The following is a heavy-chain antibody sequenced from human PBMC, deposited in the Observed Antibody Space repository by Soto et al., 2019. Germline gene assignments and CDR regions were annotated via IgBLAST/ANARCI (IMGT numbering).Heavy chain of an antibody. J-gene: IGHJ4*02. CDR2: IYYSGST. V-gene: IGHV4-59*08. Sequence: PSETLSLTCTVSGGSISRYYWSWIRQPPGKGLEFIGHIYYSGSTHYNPPLKSRVTISVDTSKNQFSLKLTSVTAADTAVYYCARHAGSLTSFDYWGQGTLVTVPQ. CDR1: GGSISRYY. CDR3: ARHAGSLTSFDY. D-gene: IGHD3-9*01.